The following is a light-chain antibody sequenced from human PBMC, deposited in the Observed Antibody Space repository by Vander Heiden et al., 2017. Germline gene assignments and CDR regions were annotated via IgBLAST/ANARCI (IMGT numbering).Light chain of an antibody. J-gene: IGKJ4*01. CDR3: QQHNSYSQLT. Sequence: DIQMTQSPSALSASVGDRVTITCRASQSIGSWLAWYQQKPGKAPNLLISKASTLESGVPTRFSGSGYGTDFTLTISCLQPDDFATYYCQQHNSYSQLTFGGGTKVEIK. CDR1: QSIGSW. V-gene: IGKV1-5*03. CDR2: KAS.